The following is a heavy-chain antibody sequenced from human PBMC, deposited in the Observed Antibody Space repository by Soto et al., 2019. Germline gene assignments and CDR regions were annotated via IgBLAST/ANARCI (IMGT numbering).Heavy chain of an antibody. CDR1: GYTFTRYG. CDR2: ISGYNGTT. CDR3: ARTVLRLGELSLYGEDY. D-gene: IGHD3-16*02. J-gene: IGHJ4*02. V-gene: IGHV1-18*01. Sequence: QVQLVQSGAEVKKPGASVKVSCKASGYTFTRYGINWVRQAPGQGPEWMGWISGYNGTTHYAQKLKGRVTMTTDTSTTTAYMELRTLTSDDTAVYFCARTVLRLGELSLYGEDYWGQGTLVTVSS.